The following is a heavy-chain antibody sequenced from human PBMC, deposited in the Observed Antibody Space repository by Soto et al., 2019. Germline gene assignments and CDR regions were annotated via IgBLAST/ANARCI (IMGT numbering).Heavy chain of an antibody. CDR1: GDSVSTNSAA. Sequence: PSQTLSLTCAVSGDSVSTNSAAWNWFRQSPSRGLEWLGRTYYRSKWYNDYAVSVKSRININADTSKNQISLQLNSVTPEDTAVYYCARAGPDYYYYGLDVWGQGTTVTVSS. D-gene: IGHD3-10*01. CDR2: TYYRSKWYN. CDR3: ARAGPDYYYYGLDV. J-gene: IGHJ6*02. V-gene: IGHV6-1*01.